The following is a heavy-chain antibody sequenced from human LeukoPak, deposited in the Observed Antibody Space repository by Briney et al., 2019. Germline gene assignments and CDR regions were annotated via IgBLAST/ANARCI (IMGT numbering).Heavy chain of an antibody. Sequence: PSETLSLTCTVSGDSISSYYWSWIRQPPGKGLEWIEYISYTGSTNYNPSLRSRVTIAVDTSNNQFSLRLNSVTAADTAVYYCARVGRGDHTWGSYSFDYWGQGTLVTVSS. CDR3: ARVGRGDHTWGSYSFDY. J-gene: IGHJ4*02. V-gene: IGHV4-59*01. CDR2: ISYTGST. D-gene: IGHD3-16*01. CDR1: GDSISSYY.